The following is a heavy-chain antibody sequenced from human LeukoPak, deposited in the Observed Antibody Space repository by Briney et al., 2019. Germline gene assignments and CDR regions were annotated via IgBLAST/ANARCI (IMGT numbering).Heavy chain of an antibody. CDR3: ARDRGLVVVPAAIDY. V-gene: IGHV3-48*03. D-gene: IGHD2-2*01. J-gene: IGHJ4*02. CDR2: ISSSGSTI. Sequence: PGGSLRLSCAASGFTFSSYEMNWVRQAPGKGLEWVSYISSSGSTIYYADSVKGRFTISRDNAKNSLYLQMNSLRAEDTAVYYCARDRGLVVVPAAIDYWGQGTLVTVSS. CDR1: GFTFSSYE.